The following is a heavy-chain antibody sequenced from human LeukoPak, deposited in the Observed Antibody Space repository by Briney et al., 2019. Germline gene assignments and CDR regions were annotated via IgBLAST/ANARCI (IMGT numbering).Heavy chain of an antibody. CDR3: ASLIAYYDSSGYYNYYMDV. D-gene: IGHD3-22*01. CDR1: GYIFTSYG. J-gene: IGHJ6*03. Sequence: ASVKVSCKASGYIFTSYGISWVRQAPGQGLEWMGWISAYNGNTNYAQKLQGRVTMTTDTSTSTAYMELRSLRSDDTAVYYCASLIAYYDSSGYYNYYMDVWGKGTTVTISS. CDR2: ISAYNGNT. V-gene: IGHV1-18*01.